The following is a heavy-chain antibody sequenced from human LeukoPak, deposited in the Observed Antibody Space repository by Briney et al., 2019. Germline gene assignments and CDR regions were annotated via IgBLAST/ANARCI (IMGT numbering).Heavy chain of an antibody. Sequence: PGGSLRLSCAASGFTFSSYEMNWVRQAPGKGLEGVSYISSSGSTIYYADSVKGRFTISRDNAKNSLYLQMNSLRAEDTAVYYGARVAPDYDSSGYYFSHFDYWGQGTLVTVSS. V-gene: IGHV3-48*03. CDR1: GFTFSSYE. D-gene: IGHD3-22*01. CDR2: ISSSGSTI. J-gene: IGHJ4*02. CDR3: ARVAPDYDSSGYYFSHFDY.